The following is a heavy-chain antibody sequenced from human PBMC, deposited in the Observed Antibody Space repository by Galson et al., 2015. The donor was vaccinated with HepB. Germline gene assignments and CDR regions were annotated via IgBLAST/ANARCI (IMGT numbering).Heavy chain of an antibody. Sequence: SLRLSCAASGFTFSSYWMSWVRQAPGKGLERVANIKQDGSEKYYVDSVKGRFTISRDNAKNSLYLQMNSLRAEDTAVYYCARHERDHFRGVISQAFDIWGQGTMVTVSS. D-gene: IGHD3-10*01. CDR2: IKQDGSEK. CDR3: ARHERDHFRGVISQAFDI. CDR1: GFTFSSYW. J-gene: IGHJ3*02. V-gene: IGHV3-7*03.